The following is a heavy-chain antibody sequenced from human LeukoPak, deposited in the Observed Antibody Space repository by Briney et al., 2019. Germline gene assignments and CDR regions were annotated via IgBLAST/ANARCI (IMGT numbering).Heavy chain of an antibody. D-gene: IGHD1-1*01. Sequence: GGSLRLSCAASGFTFDDYAMHWVRQAPGKGLEWVSGISWNSGSIGYADSVKGRFTISRDNAKNSLYLQMNSLRAEDTAVYYCARGEDDSFPYYYGMDVWGQGTTVTVSS. CDR3: ARGEDDSFPYYYGMDV. J-gene: IGHJ6*02. CDR1: GFTFDDYA. V-gene: IGHV3-9*01. CDR2: ISWNSGSI.